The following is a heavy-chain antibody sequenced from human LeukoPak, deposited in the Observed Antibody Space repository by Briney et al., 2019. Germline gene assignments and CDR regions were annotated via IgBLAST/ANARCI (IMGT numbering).Heavy chain of an antibody. CDR3: ARGSSGYYLNWFDP. D-gene: IGHD3-22*01. CDR1: GYTFTSYD. Sequence: ASVKVSCKASGYTFTSYDINWVRQATGQGLEWMGWMNPNSGNTGYAQKFQGRVTITRNTSISTAYMELSSLRSEDTAVYYCARGSSGYYLNWFDPWGQGTLVTVSS. J-gene: IGHJ5*02. V-gene: IGHV1-8*03. CDR2: MNPNSGNT.